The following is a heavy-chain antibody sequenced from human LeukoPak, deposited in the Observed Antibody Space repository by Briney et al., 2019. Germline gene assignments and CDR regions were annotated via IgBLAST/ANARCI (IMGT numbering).Heavy chain of an antibody. J-gene: IGHJ4*02. Sequence: SETLSLTCTVSGGSIRNYYWNWIRQPPGKGLEWIAYTADSGNTDYKPSLKSRDTISVDTSKNQCSLKLTSATAADTAVYYCARWHSHGRYFDYWGQGALVTVSS. CDR1: GGSIRNYY. CDR3: ARWHSHGRYFDY. D-gene: IGHD2-21*01. V-gene: IGHV4-59*01. CDR2: TADSGNT.